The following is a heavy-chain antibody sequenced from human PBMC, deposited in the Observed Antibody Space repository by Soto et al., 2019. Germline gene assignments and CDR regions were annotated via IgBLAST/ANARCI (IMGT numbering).Heavy chain of an antibody. CDR3: AKSFGATAATAFDI. CDR1: GFTFSSDA. J-gene: IGHJ3*02. D-gene: IGHD2-15*01. V-gene: IGHV3-30*18. Sequence: WGSLSLSCAASGFTFSSDAMHWVRRAPGEGVEGVVGISSDRRKKYYADSVKGRFTISRDTSKNTLYLQMISLSAEDTTVYYCAKSFGATAATAFDIWGQGTLVTVSS. CDR2: ISSDRRKK.